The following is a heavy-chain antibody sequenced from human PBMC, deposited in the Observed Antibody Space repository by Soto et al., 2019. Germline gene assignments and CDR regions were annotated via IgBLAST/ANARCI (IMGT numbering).Heavy chain of an antibody. CDR3: ARRGVGYYYYGMDV. CDR1: GGCISSSSYY. D-gene: IGHD2-15*01. V-gene: IGHV4-39*01. Sequence: QLQLQESGPGLVKPSETLSLTCTVTGGCISSSSYYWGWIRQPPGKGLEWIGSIYYSGSTYYNPSLKSRVPISVDTSKNQFSLKLSSVTAADTAVYYCARRGVGYYYYGMDVWGQGTTVTVSS. CDR2: IYYSGST. J-gene: IGHJ6*02.